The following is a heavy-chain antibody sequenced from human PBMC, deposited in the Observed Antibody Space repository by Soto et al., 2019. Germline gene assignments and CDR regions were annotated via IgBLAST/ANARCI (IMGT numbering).Heavy chain of an antibody. J-gene: IGHJ3*02. CDR3: ARDLLWAFDI. V-gene: IGHV3-48*01. CDR2: ITSSSTTM. CDR1: GFSFSSYS. Sequence: GGSLRLSCAASGFSFSSYSMNWVSQAPGKGLEWLSYITSSSTTMSYADSVKGRFTISRDNAKDSLYLQMNSLRAEDTAVYYCARDLLWAFDIWGQGTMVTVSS.